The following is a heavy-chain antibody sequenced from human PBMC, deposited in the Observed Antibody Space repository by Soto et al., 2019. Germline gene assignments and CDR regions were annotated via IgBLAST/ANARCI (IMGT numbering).Heavy chain of an antibody. V-gene: IGHV4-31*03. CDR1: GGSISSGGYY. J-gene: IGHJ4*02. CDR3: ARKGDGTLHDY. Sequence: QVQLQESGPGLVKPSQTLSLTCTVSGGSISSGGYYWSWIRQHPGKGLEWIGYIYYSGTTYYNPSLKSRVTLSVDTSKNQFSLKLRSVTAADTAVYYCARKGDGTLHDYWGQGTLVTVSS. CDR2: IYYSGTT.